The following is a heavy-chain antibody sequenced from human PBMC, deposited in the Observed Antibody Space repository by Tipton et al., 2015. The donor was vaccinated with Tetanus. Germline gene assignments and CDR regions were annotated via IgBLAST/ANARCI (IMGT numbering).Heavy chain of an antibody. CDR2: ISNDASHI. D-gene: IGHD2-21*02. CDR1: GYNFRNNG. CDR3: VRDRCRDCSCSFDS. Sequence: SLRLSCVASGYNFRNNGMHWVRQAPGKGLEWVAVISNDASHIYYADSVRGRFTMSRDNAKNSLYLQMNSLRDEDTAVYYWVRDRCRDCSCSFDSWGQGXLVSVSS. J-gene: IGHJ4*02. V-gene: IGHV3-30*03.